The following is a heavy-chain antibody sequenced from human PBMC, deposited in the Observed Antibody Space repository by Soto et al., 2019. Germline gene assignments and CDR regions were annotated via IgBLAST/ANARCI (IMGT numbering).Heavy chain of an antibody. CDR3: AKGQRGYCSGGSCYSKGAFDI. CDR1: GFTFDDYA. J-gene: IGHJ3*02. V-gene: IGHV3-9*01. D-gene: IGHD2-15*01. Sequence: EVQLVESGGGLVQPGRSLRLSCAASGFTFDDYAMHWVRQAPGKGLEWVSGISWNSGSIGYADSVKGRFTISRDNAKNSLYLQMNSLRAEDTALYYCAKGQRGYCSGGSCYSKGAFDIWGQETMVTVSS. CDR2: ISWNSGSI.